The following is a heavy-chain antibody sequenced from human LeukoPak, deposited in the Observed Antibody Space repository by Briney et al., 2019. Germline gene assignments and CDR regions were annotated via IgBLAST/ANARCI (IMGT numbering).Heavy chain of an antibody. D-gene: IGHD6-13*01. J-gene: IGHJ4*02. CDR1: GFTFSSHT. Sequence: TGGSLRLSCAASGFTFSSHTMNWVRQAPGKGLEWVSSISSTSTSIYHADSVKGRFTISRDNTKNSLYLQMNSLRAEDTAVYYCTRGRATSNWYYFDYWGQGILVTVSS. CDR3: TRGRATSNWYYFDY. V-gene: IGHV3-21*01. CDR2: ISSTSTSI.